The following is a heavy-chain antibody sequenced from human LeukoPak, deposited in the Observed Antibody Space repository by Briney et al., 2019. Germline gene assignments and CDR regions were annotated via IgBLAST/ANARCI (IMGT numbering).Heavy chain of an antibody. CDR3: ARSISSWGPKYSSSWYWDGDY. J-gene: IGHJ4*02. Sequence: GASVKVSCKASGGTFSSYAISWVRQAPGQGLEWMGWISAYNGNTNYAQKLQGRVTMTTDTSTSTAYMELRSLRSDDTAVYYCARSISSWGPKYSSSWYWDGDYWGQGTLVTVSS. V-gene: IGHV1-18*01. CDR2: ISAYNGNT. CDR1: GGTFSSYA. D-gene: IGHD6-13*01.